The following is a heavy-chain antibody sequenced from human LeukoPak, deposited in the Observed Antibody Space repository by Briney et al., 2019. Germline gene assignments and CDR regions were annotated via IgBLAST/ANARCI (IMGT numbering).Heavy chain of an antibody. V-gene: IGHV3-53*01. J-gene: IGHJ4*02. CDR1: GFTVSSNY. Sequence: GGSLRLSCAASGFTVSSNYMSWVRQAPGKGLEWVSIIYSGGSTFYADSVKGRFTISRDNSKNTLYLQMNSLRAEDTAVYYCVQDWAWGAFAYWGQGTLVTVSS. D-gene: IGHD7-27*01. CDR2: IYSGGST. CDR3: VQDWAWGAFAY.